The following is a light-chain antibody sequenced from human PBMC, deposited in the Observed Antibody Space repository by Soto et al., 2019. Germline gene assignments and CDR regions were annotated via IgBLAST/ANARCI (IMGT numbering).Light chain of an antibody. V-gene: IGKV3-11*01. CDR1: QSVDSY. J-gene: IGKJ2*01. CDR3: QQRSNWPMYT. Sequence: EIVLTQSPATLSLSPGDRATLSCRASQSVDSYLSWYQHKPGQAPRLLIYDASNRATGIPARFSGSGSGTDFTLTISSLEPEDFAVYYCQQRSNWPMYTFGQGTKLEIK. CDR2: DAS.